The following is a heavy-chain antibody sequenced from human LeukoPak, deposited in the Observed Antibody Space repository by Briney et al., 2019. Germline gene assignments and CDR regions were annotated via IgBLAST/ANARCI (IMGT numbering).Heavy chain of an antibody. V-gene: IGHV3-30*02. CDR3: ARDTLRGSAFDI. CDR1: GFTFSSYG. Sequence: GESLRLSCAASGFTFSSYGMHWVRQAPGKGLEWVAFIRYDGSNKYYADSVKGRFTISRDNSKSTLYLQMNSLRAEDTAVYYCARDTLRGSAFDIWGQGTMVTVSS. J-gene: IGHJ3*02. CDR2: IRYDGSNK. D-gene: IGHD3-16*01.